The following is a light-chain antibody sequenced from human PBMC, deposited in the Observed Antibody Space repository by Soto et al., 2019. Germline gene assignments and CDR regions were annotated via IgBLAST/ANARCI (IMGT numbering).Light chain of an antibody. V-gene: IGLV4-69*01. CDR2: LNSDGSH. CDR3: QTWGTGIRGV. CDR1: SGHSSYA. Sequence: QPVLTQSPSASASLGASVKLTCTLSSGHSSYAIAWHQQQPEKGPRYLMKLNSDGSHSKGDGIPDRFSSSSSGAERYLTISSLQSEDEADYYCQTWGTGIRGVFGGGTKLTVL. J-gene: IGLJ3*02.